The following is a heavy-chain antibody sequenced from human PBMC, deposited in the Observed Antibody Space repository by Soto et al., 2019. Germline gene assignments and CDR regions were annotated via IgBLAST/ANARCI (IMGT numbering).Heavy chain of an antibody. J-gene: IGHJ6*02. V-gene: IGHV4-31*03. CDR1: GGSISSGGYY. CDR2: IYYSGST. D-gene: IGHD3-16*02. CDR3: ARGLGELSLGGAVYGMDV. Sequence: QVQLQESGPGLVKPSQTLSLTCTVSGGSISSGGYYWSWIRQHPGKGLEWIGYIYYSGSTYYNPXXKSRVTISVDXXKXQXXLKLSSVTAADTAVYYCARGLGELSLGGAVYGMDVWGQGTTVTVSS.